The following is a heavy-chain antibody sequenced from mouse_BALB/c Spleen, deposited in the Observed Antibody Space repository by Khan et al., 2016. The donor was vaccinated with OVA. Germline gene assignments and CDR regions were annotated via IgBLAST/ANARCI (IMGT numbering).Heavy chain of an antibody. D-gene: IGHD1-1*01. Sequence: QIQLVQSGAELAKPGASVKMSCKASGYTFINYWILWVKQRPGQGLEWIGYINPSTGYTEYNQNFKDKATLTADKSSSTAYMQLSSLTSEDSAVYYCARRRLRWDFDYWGQGTTLTVSS. J-gene: IGHJ2*01. CDR2: INPSTGYT. CDR3: ARRRLRWDFDY. V-gene: IGHV1-7*01. CDR1: GYTFINYW.